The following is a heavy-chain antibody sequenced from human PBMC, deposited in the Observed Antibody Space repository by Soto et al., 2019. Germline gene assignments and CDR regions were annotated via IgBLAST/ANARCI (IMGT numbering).Heavy chain of an antibody. V-gene: IGHV4-31*03. CDR1: GGSISSGGYY. CDR3: ARRLYYYDSSGQNWFDP. D-gene: IGHD3-22*01. Sequence: SETLSLTCTVSGGSISSGGYYWSWIRQHPGKGLEWIGYIYYSGSTYYNPSLKSRVTISVDTSKNQFSLKLSSVTAADTAVYYCARRLYYYDSSGQNWFDPWGQGTRVTVSS. J-gene: IGHJ5*02. CDR2: IYYSGST.